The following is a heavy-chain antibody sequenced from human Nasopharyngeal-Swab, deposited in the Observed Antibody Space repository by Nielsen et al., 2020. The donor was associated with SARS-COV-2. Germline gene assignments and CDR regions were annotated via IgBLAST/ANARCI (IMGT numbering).Heavy chain of an antibody. J-gene: IGHJ6*02. CDR3: ARDGVRYNWNHSGAYYYYGMDV. CDR2: ISSSGSTI. CDR1: GFTYSDYY. Sequence: SLKTPCAASGFTYSDYYMSWNRQAPGKGLEWVSYISSSGSTIYHADTVKGRFTISRDNAKNSLYLQMNSLRAEDTAVYYCARDGVRYNWNHSGAYYYYGMDVWGQGTTVTVSS. D-gene: IGHD1-1*01. V-gene: IGHV3-11*01.